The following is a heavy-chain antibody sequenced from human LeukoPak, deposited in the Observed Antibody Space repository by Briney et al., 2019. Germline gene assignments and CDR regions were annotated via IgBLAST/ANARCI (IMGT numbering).Heavy chain of an antibody. V-gene: IGHV3-13*01. CDR3: ARAKSGYYDSSSDDAFDI. CDR1: GFTFSSYD. Sequence: PGGSLRLSCAASGFTFSSYDMHWVRQATGKGLEWVSAIGTAGDTYYPGSVKGRFTISRENAKNSLYLQMNSLRAGDTAVYYCARAKSGYYDSSSDDAFDIWGQGTMVTVSS. CDR2: IGTAGDT. D-gene: IGHD3-22*01. J-gene: IGHJ3*02.